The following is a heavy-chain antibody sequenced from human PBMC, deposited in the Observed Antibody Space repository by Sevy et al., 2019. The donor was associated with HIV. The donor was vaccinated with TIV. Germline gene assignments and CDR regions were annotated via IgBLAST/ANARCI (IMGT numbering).Heavy chain of an antibody. J-gene: IGHJ6*02. D-gene: IGHD6-13*01. CDR3: ARANSSSWFYHYLYGMDV. CDR1: GGSISSSSYY. Sequence: SETLSLTCTVSGGSISSSSYYWGWIRQPPGKGLEWIGSIYYSGTTYYNPSLKSRVTISVGTSKKQFSLKLSSVTAADTAVYYCARANSSSWFYHYLYGMDVWGQGTTVTVSS. CDR2: IYYSGTT. V-gene: IGHV4-39*01.